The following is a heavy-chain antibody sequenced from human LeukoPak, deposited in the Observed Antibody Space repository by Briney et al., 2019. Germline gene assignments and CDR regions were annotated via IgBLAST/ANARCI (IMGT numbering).Heavy chain of an antibody. CDR1: GFIVSSNY. J-gene: IGHJ6*03. CDR2: IYSGGHT. CDR3: ARSTRDGYNHYHYYYMDV. Sequence: GSLRLSCAASGFIVSSNYMNWVRQAPGKGLEWVSVIYSGGHTYYTDSVKGRFTISRDNSNNTLYLHMNSLRPDDTAVYYCARSTRDGYNHYHYYYMDVWGKGTTVTVSS. V-gene: IGHV3-53*01. D-gene: IGHD5-24*01.